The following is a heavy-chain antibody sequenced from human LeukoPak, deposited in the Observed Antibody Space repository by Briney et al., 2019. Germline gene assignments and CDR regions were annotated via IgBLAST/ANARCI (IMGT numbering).Heavy chain of an antibody. CDR1: GGSISSSSYY. V-gene: IGHV4-39*01. D-gene: IGHD2-2*01. Sequence: PSETLSLTCTVSGGSISSSSYYWGWICQPPGKGLEWIGSIYYSGSTYYNPSLKSRVTISVDTSKNQFSLRLSSVTAADTAVYYCARRYQLSTFFDYWGQGTLVTVSS. CDR2: IYYSGST. J-gene: IGHJ4*02. CDR3: ARRYQLSTFFDY.